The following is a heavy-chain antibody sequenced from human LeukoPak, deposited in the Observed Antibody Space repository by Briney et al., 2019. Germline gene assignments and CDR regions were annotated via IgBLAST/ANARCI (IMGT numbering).Heavy chain of an antibody. J-gene: IGHJ4*02. CDR3: AREGAEYYDILTGPFDY. V-gene: IGHV4-39*07. D-gene: IGHD3-9*01. Sequence: PSETLSLTCTVSGGSISSTSHYWGWIRQPPGKGLEWIGSIYYSGNIHYNPSLKSRVTISVDTSRTQFSLKLSSVAAADTAVYYCAREGAEYYDILTGPFDYWGQGTLVTVSS. CDR2: IYYSGNI. CDR1: GGSISSTSHY.